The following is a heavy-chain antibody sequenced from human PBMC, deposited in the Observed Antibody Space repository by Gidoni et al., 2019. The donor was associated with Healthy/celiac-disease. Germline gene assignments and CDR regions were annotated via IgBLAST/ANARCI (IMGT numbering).Heavy chain of an antibody. J-gene: IGHJ4*02. CDR3: ARAVDTAMVEPFDY. D-gene: IGHD5-18*01. CDR2: INHSGST. Sequence: QVQLQQWGAGLLKPSETLSLTCAVYGGSFSGYYWSWIRQPPGKGLEWIGEINHSGSTNYNPSLKSRVTISVDTSKNQFSLKLSSVTAADTAVYYCARAVDTAMVEPFDYWGQGTLVTVSS. CDR1: GGSFSGYY. V-gene: IGHV4-34*01.